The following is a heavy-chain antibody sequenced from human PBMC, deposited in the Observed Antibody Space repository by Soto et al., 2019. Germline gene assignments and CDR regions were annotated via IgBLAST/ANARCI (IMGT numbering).Heavy chain of an antibody. CDR3: ARGRYDFWSGYYSVEKNSYYYGMDV. CDR2: ISYDGSNK. J-gene: IGHJ6*02. Sequence: TGGSLRLSCAASGFTFSSYAMHWVRQAPGKGLEWVAVISYDGSNKYYADSVKGRFTISRDNSKNTLYLQMNSLRAEDTAVYYCARGRYDFWSGYYSVEKNSYYYGMDVWGQGTTVTVSS. CDR1: GFTFSSYA. D-gene: IGHD3-3*01. V-gene: IGHV3-30-3*01.